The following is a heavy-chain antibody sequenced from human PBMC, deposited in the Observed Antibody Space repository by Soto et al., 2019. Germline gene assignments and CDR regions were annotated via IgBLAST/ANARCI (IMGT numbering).Heavy chain of an antibody. CDR1: GYTFTSYG. V-gene: IGHV1-18*04. CDR2: ISAYNGNT. J-gene: IGHJ4*02. CDR3: ARDLSVRRLVGATTTSGY. Sequence: QVQLVQSGAEVKKPGASVKVSCKASGYTFTSYGISWVRQAPGQGLEWMGWISAYNGNTNYAQKLQGRVTMTTDTSTSTAYMELRSLRSDDTAVYYCARDLSVRRLVGATTTSGYWGQGTLVTVSS. D-gene: IGHD1-26*01.